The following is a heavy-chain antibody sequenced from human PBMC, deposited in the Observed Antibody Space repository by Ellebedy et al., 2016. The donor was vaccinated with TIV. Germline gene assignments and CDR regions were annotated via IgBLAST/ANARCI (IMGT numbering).Heavy chain of an antibody. J-gene: IGHJ6*02. V-gene: IGHV1-18*01. CDR2: ISAYNGNT. CDR3: ARVDTARGRAYYNYGMDV. D-gene: IGHD5-18*01. CDR1: GYTFTNYG. Sequence: ASVKVSCXASGYTFTNYGINWVRQAPGQGLEWMGWISAYNGNTNYAQKLQGRVTMTTDTSTSTAYMELRSLRSDDTAVCYCARVDTARGRAYYNYGMDVWGQGTTVTVSS.